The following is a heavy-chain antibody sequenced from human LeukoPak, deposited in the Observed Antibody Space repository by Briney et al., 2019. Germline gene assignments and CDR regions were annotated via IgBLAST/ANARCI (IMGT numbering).Heavy chain of an antibody. CDR3: ARDDSLRCMVY. V-gene: IGHV3-21*01. CDR2: ISSSSYI. CDR1: GFTFSSYS. Sequence: GGSLRLSCAASGFTFSSYSMNWVRQAPGKGLEWVSSISSSSYIYYADSVKGRFTISRDNAKNSLYLQMNSLRAEDTAVYYCARDDSLRCMVYWGQGTLVTVSS. D-gene: IGHD2-8*01. J-gene: IGHJ4*02.